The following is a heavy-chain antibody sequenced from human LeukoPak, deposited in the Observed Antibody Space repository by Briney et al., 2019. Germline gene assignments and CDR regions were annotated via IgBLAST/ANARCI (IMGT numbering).Heavy chain of an antibody. CDR2: IYTSGST. J-gene: IGHJ6*02. Sequence: SETLSLTCTVSGGSISNYYWSWIRQPAGKGLEWIGRIYTSGSTNYNPSLKSRVTMSVDTSKNQFSLKLSSVTAADTAVYYCARDFWLSFDGMDVWGQGTTVTVSS. CDR3: ARDFWLSFDGMDV. CDR1: GGSISNYY. D-gene: IGHD3-3*01. V-gene: IGHV4-4*07.